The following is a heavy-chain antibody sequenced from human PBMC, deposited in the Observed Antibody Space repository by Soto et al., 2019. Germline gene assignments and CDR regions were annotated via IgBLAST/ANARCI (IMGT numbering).Heavy chain of an antibody. D-gene: IGHD3-10*01. Sequence: GGSLRLSCAASGFTFSTYAMHWVRQAPGKGLEWVAVTSYDGSNKYYADSVKGRFTISRDNSKNTLYLQMNSLRAEDTAVYYCARGRDYYGSGSYYHYYAMDVWAQGTTVTVSS. CDR1: GFTFSTYA. CDR2: TSYDGSNK. J-gene: IGHJ6*02. V-gene: IGHV3-30-3*01. CDR3: ARGRDYYGSGSYYHYYAMDV.